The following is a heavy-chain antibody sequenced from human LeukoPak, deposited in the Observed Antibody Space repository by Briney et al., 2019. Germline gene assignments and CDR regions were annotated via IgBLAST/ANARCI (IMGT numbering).Heavy chain of an antibody. CDR3: ARDRCTNGVCYDFDY. CDR1: GFTFSSYG. CDR2: IWYDGSNK. D-gene: IGHD2-8*01. J-gene: IGHJ4*02. Sequence: GGSLRLSCAASGFTFSSYGMHWVRQAPGKGLEWVAVIWYDGSNKYYADSVKGRFTISRDNSKNTLYLQMNSLRAEDTAVYYCARDRCTNGVCYDFDYWGQGTLVTVSS. V-gene: IGHV3-33*01.